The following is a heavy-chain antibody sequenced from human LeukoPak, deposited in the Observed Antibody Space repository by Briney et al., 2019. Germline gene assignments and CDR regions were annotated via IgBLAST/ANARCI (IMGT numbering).Heavy chain of an antibody. V-gene: IGHV3-7*01. CDR1: GFTFSNYW. D-gene: IGHD6-13*01. Sequence: GGSLRLPCAASGFTFSNYWMNWVRQAPGKGLEWVANIKQDGGEKSYVDSVKGRFTISRDNAKNSLHLQMNSLRAEDTAVYYCAKDQIAGVPDYWGQGTLVTVSS. CDR3: AKDQIAGVPDY. J-gene: IGHJ4*02. CDR2: IKQDGGEK.